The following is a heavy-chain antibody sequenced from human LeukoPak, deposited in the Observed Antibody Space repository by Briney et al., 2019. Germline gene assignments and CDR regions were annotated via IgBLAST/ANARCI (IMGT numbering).Heavy chain of an antibody. D-gene: IGHD6-13*01. V-gene: IGHV4-34*01. CDR2: INHSGSS. J-gene: IGHJ4*02. CDR3: ARSGAYQHSSSYDY. CDR1: GESFKDYY. Sequence: PSETLSLTCAVYGESFKDYYWNWIRQPPGKGLEWIGEINHSGSSNYNPSLKSRVTISVDTSKNQFSLKLSSVTAADTAVYYCARSGAYQHSSSYDYWGQGTLVTVSS.